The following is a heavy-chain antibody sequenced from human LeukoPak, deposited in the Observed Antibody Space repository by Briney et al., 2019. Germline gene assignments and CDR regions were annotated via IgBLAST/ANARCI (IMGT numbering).Heavy chain of an antibody. CDR3: ARGYHDSSGYYFAMGAFDI. V-gene: IGHV4-38-2*02. CDR1: GYSISSGYY. CDR2: IYHSGST. D-gene: IGHD3-22*01. Sequence: PSETLSLTFTVSGYSISSGYYWGWIRQPPGKGLEWIGSIYHSGSTYYNPSLKSRVTISVDTSKNQFSLKLSSVTAADTAVYYCARGYHDSSGYYFAMGAFDIWGQGTMVTVSS. J-gene: IGHJ3*02.